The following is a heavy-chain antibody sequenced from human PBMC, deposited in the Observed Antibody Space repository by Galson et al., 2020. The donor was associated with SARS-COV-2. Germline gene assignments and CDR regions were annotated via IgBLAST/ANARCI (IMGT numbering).Heavy chain of an antibody. CDR3: AGLRFYFRHYYGWDV. Sequence: ETSEPLSLTCTVSDGSISSYYWSWIRQPPGKGLEWIGSIYYRGRTNYNPSPTNRVTISLDTSKNQFSLRRSSVTAADTAVYYCAGLRFYFRHYYGWDVGGQGSTVTVSS. J-gene: IGHJ6*02. CDR1: DGSISSYY. CDR2: IYYRGRT. V-gene: IGHV4-59*01. D-gene: IGHD4-17*01.